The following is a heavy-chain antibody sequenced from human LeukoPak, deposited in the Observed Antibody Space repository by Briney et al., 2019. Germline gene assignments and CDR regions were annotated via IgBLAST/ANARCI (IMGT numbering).Heavy chain of an antibody. CDR3: ARGRFTMVRGVIIADFDY. CDR1: GYTFTSYD. V-gene: IGHV1-8*01. D-gene: IGHD3-10*01. Sequence: ASVKVSCKASGYTFTSYDINWVRQATGQGLEWMGWMNPNSGNTGYAQKFQGRVTMTRNTFISTAYMELSSLRSEDTAVYYCARGRFTMVRGVIIADFDYWGQGTLVTVSS. CDR2: MNPNSGNT. J-gene: IGHJ4*02.